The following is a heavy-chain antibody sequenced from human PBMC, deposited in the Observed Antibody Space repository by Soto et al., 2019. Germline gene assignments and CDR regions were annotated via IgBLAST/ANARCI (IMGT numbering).Heavy chain of an antibody. J-gene: IGHJ4*02. CDR1: GGSISSEGYY. CDR2: IYYSGTT. CDR3: TRARISMIAYY. Sequence: SETLSLTCTVSGGSISSEGYYWSWFRQLPGKGLEWTGDIYYSGTTYHNPSLRSRLTISGDASKNQFSLKLSSVTDADTALYYCTRARISMIAYYWGPGTLVTVSS. D-gene: IGHD3-16*01. V-gene: IGHV4-31*03.